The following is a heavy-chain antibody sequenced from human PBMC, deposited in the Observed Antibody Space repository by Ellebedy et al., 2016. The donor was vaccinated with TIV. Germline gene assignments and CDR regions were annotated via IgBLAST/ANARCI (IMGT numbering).Heavy chain of an antibody. V-gene: IGHV1-69*04. D-gene: IGHD4-23*01. J-gene: IGHJ4*02. CDR2: IIPILGIA. CDR1: GGTFSSYA. Sequence: AASVKVSCKASGGTFSSYAISWVRQAPGQGLEWMGRIIPILGIANYAQKFQGRVTMTRDTSTSTVYMELSSLRSEDTAVYYCARVHGGNSGDYWGQGTLVTVSS. CDR3: ARVHGGNSGDY.